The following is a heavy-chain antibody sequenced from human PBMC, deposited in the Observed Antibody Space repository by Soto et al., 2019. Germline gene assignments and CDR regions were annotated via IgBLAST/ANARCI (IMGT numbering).Heavy chain of an antibody. V-gene: IGHV1-69*04. CDR1: GYTFTSYD. D-gene: IGHD6-6*01. CDR3: ARVTEYSGYWFDP. Sequence: ASVKVSCKASGYTFTSYDINWVRQATGQGLEWMGRIIPNSGNANYAQKFQGRVTITADKSTSTAYMELSSLRSEDTAVYYCARVTEYSGYWFDPWGQGTLVTVSS. J-gene: IGHJ5*02. CDR2: IIPNSGNA.